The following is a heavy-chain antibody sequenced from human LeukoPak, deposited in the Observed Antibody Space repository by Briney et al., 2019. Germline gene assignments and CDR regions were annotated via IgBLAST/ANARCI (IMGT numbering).Heavy chain of an antibody. Sequence: GASVKVSCKSSGYTFTAYYMHWVRQAPGQGVEWMGWIYPYSGDTNYPQNFQGRVTMTRDTSISTAYMELRSLKSDDTAVYYCARDRNTGSSLDIWGQGTMLTVSS. CDR1: GYTFTAYY. J-gene: IGHJ3*02. CDR3: ARDRNTGSSLDI. CDR2: IYPYSGDT. D-gene: IGHD6-6*01. V-gene: IGHV1-2*02.